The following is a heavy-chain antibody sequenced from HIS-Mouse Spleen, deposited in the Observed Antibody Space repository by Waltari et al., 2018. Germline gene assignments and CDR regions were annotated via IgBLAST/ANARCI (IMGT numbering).Heavy chain of an antibody. V-gene: IGHV3-53*02. CDR1: GFTVSSNY. CDR2: IYSGGTT. D-gene: IGHD3-10*01. CDR3: ARHYYYGSGSYYFDY. Sequence: EVQLVETGGGLIQPGGSLRLSCAASGFTVSSNYLSWVRQAPGKGLGWVSVIYSGGTTYYPDSVKGRFTISRDNSKNTLYLQMNSLRAEDTAVYYCARHYYYGSGSYYFDYWGQGTLVTVSS. J-gene: IGHJ4*02.